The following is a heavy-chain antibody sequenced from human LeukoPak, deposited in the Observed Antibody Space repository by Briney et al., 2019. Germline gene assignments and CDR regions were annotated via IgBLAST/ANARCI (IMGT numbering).Heavy chain of an antibody. CDR2: IWYDGSKE. Sequence: GGSLRLSCAASGFTFSGYGMHWVRQAPGKGLEWVAVIWYDGSKEYFADSVKGRFTISRDNSKNTFYLQMNSLRAEDTAVYYCARESSDDSSGYYYYYYGMDVWGQGTTVTVSS. J-gene: IGHJ6*02. CDR1: GFTFSGYG. D-gene: IGHD3-22*01. V-gene: IGHV3-33*01. CDR3: ARESSDDSSGYYYYYYGMDV.